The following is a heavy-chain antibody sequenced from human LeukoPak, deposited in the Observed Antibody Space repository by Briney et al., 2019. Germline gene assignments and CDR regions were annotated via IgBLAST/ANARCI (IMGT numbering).Heavy chain of an antibody. CDR3: ARGLKFYDILTAYYTFPYFDY. J-gene: IGHJ4*02. CDR2: IYYSWST. Sequence: SETLSLTCTVSVGSLSSYYGIWIRQPPGKGLEGIGYIYYSWSTNYNPYLKRRVTISVDTSKNQFSLNLSSVTLANTAVYYCARGLKFYDILTAYYTFPYFDYWGQGALVTVSS. D-gene: IGHD3-9*01. V-gene: IGHV4-59*01. CDR1: VGSLSSYY.